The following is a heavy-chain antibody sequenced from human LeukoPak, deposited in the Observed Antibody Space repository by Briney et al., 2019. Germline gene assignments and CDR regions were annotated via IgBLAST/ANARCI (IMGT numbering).Heavy chain of an antibody. CDR3: ARDISNYNAFDI. CDR1: GGSISSYY. J-gene: IGHJ3*02. D-gene: IGHD4-11*01. CDR2: IYYSGST. Sequence: SETLSLTCTVSGGSISSYYWSWIRQPPGEGLEWIGYIYYSGSTYYNPSLKSRVTTSVDTSKNQFSLKLSSVTAADTAVYYCARDISNYNAFDIWGQGTMVTVSS. V-gene: IGHV4-59*12.